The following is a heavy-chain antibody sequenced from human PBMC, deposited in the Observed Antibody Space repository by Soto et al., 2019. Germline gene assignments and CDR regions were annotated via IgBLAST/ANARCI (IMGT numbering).Heavy chain of an antibody. D-gene: IGHD5-12*01. CDR2: IRNKANNYAT. CDR3: TASVYDDFLDY. V-gene: IGHV3-73*01. CDR1: GFTFSGSA. J-gene: IGHJ4*02. Sequence: GGSLRLSCAASGFTFSGSAMHWVRQASGKGLEWVGRIRNKANNYATAYGASVKGRFTISRDESKNTAYLHMNSLKTEDTAVYYCTASVYDDFLDYWALGSLVTVSS.